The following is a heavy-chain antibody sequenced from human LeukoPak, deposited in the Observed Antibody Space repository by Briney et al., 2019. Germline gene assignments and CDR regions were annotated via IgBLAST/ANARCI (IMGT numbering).Heavy chain of an antibody. J-gene: IGHJ4*02. CDR3: ARDHNSSWDIYYFDS. V-gene: IGHV4-61*02. CDR1: GGPINSGNYY. CDR2: IHTSGTT. D-gene: IGHD6-13*01. Sequence: SQTLSLTCTVSGGPINSGNYYWSWIRQPAGRGLEWIARIHTSGTTNYNPSLKSRVTISLDTSKSQFSLRLNSVTAADTAVYYCARDHNSSWDIYYFDSWGQGTLVTVSS.